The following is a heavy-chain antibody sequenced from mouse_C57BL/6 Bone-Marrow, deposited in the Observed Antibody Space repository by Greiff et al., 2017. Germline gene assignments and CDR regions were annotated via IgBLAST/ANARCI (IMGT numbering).Heavy chain of an antibody. CDR3: ARNYVYAIDY. V-gene: IGHV1-26*01. J-gene: IGHJ4*01. CDR2: INPNNGGT. D-gene: IGHD1-1*01. CDR1: GYTFTDYY. Sequence: EFQLQQSGPELVKPGASVKISCKASGYTFTDYYMNWVQQSHGQSLEWIGDINPNNGGTSYNQKFKGKATLTVDKSSSTAYMELRSLTSEDSAVYYCARNYVYAIDYWGQGTSVTVSS.